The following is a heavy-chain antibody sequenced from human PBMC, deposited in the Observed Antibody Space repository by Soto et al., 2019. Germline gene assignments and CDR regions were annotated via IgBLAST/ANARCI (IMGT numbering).Heavy chain of an antibody. D-gene: IGHD1-1*01. J-gene: IGHJ3*02. Sequence: QVQLQQWGAGLLKPSETLSLTCAVYGGFVTSGSYYWSWIWQPPGKGLEWIGEMSHSGGTHFNPSLRSRVTISVATSKNQFPLKMSSVTAADTALYYFARVERGTATTVVDAFDIWGPGTMVTVSS. CDR2: MSHSGGT. CDR3: ARVERGTATTVVDAFDI. V-gene: IGHV4-34*01. CDR1: GGFVTSGSYY.